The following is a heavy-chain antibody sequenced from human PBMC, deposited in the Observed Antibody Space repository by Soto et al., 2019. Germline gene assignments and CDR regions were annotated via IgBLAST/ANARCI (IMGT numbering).Heavy chain of an antibody. D-gene: IGHD5-18*01. CDR1: GGSISSFY. CDR2: VYHGGST. J-gene: IGHJ3*02. V-gene: IGHV4-59*01. Sequence: QVQLQESGPGLVKPSETLSLTCTVSGGSISSFYWSWIRQAPGKGLEWIGWIGYVYHGGSTKYNPSLTSRVTISGDTSKNQVSLTLSSVTAADSAVYFCARDEARGRTYGYPGVYDIWGQGTMVTVSA. CDR3: ARDEARGRTYGYPGVYDI.